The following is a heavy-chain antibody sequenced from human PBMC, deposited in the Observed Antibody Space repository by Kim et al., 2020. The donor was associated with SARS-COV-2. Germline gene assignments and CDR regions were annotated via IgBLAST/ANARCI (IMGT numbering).Heavy chain of an antibody. J-gene: IGHJ6*03. Sequence: SETLSLTCAVYGGSFSGYYWNWIRQPPGKGLEWIGEINPSGSPTYNPSLKSRVTISVDTSKNQLSLKLSSGTAADTAVYYCARAVHYYSSNMVVGGQGTT. CDR1: GGSFSGYY. CDR3: ARAVHYYSSNMVV. CDR2: INPSGSP. V-gene: IGHV4-34*01. D-gene: IGHD2-2*01.